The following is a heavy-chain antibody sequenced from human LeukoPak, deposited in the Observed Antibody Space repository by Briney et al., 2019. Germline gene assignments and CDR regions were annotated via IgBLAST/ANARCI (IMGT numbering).Heavy chain of an antibody. CDR2: IIPIFGTA. V-gene: IGHV1-69*05. D-gene: IGHD2-8*02. CDR3: ARSNWGRTGDYYMDV. J-gene: IGHJ6*03. Sequence: SAKVSCKASGGTFSSYAISWVRQAPGQGLEWMGGIIPIFGTANYAQKFQGRVTITTDESTSTAYMELSSLRSEDTAVYYCARSNWGRTGDYYMDVWGKGTTVTVSS. CDR1: GGTFSSYA.